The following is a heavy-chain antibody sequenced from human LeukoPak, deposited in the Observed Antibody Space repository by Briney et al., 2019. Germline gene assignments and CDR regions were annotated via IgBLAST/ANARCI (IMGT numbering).Heavy chain of an antibody. D-gene: IGHD6-19*01. CDR1: GFTSSSYA. Sequence: GGSLRLSCAASGFTSSSYAMSWVRQAPGKGVEWVSAISGSGGSTYYADSVKGRFTISRDNSKNTLYLQMNSLRAEDTAVYYCAKEGGLSGIAVAGSDYWGQGTLVTVSS. CDR2: ISGSGGST. V-gene: IGHV3-23*01. CDR3: AKEGGLSGIAVAGSDY. J-gene: IGHJ4*02.